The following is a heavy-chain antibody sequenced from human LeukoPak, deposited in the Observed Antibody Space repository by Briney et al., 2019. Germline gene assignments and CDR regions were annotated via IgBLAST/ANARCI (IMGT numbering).Heavy chain of an antibody. CDR2: IYYTGST. V-gene: IGHV4-59*01. Sequence: SETLSLTCIVSGGPISVDYWNWIRQAPGKGLEWIGYIYYTGSTKYNPSLASRLTISIDTSKSQFSLRLTSVTAADTAVYYCANMTIHGDSVLWGQGSLVTVSS. CDR1: GGPISVDY. J-gene: IGHJ4*02. CDR3: ANMTIHGDSVL. D-gene: IGHD2-21*02.